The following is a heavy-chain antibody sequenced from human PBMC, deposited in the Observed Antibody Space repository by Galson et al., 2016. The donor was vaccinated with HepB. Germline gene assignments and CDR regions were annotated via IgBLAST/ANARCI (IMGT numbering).Heavy chain of an antibody. CDR2: ILSKIDGGTT. CDR3: STDNPGTAFDI. J-gene: IGHJ3*02. V-gene: IGHV3-15*01. Sequence: SWVRQAPGKGLEWVGRILSKIDGGTTDYAAPVKGRFTISRDDSKNTLYLQMNSLKTEDIAMYYCSTDNPGTAFDIWGQGTMVTVSS.